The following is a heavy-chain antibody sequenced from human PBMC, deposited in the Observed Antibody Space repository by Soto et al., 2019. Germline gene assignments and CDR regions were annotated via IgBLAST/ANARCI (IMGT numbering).Heavy chain of an antibody. CDR2: INAGNGET. J-gene: IGHJ5*02. Sequence: VQHVQSGAEVMQPGASVKVSCKASGYTFTTYTIQWVRQAPGQRLEWMGWINAGNGETKYSQNFQGRVTITRDTSASTAYMELNSLRSEDTAVYYCARSTTSCYSLCWFDPWGQGTLVTVSS. CDR3: ARSTTSCYSLCWFDP. V-gene: IGHV1-3*01. D-gene: IGHD2-2*02. CDR1: GYTFTTYT.